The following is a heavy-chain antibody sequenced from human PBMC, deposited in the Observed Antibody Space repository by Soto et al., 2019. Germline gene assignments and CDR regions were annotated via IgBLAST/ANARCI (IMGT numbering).Heavy chain of an antibody. J-gene: IGHJ5*02. CDR3: VRGSSCSNGVRYNLGWFGP. D-gene: IGHD2-8*01. Sequence: QPXGSLGLSCTTSGFTFSTFALHGVRQAPGKGLEWVAIIWPDGNDKYYADSVKGRFTISSDNSKNTLSLQMNGLRDEDTAVYYCVRGSSCSNGVRYNLGWFGPWGQGTLVTVSS. CDR2: IWPDGNDK. CDR1: GFTFSTFA. V-gene: IGHV3-33*01.